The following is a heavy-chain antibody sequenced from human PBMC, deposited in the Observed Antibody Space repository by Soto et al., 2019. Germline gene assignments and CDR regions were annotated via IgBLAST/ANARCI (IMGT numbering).Heavy chain of an antibody. CDR3: ARVGGLAARTFDY. CDR1: GGSISDFY. CDR2: IYYSGST. D-gene: IGHD6-6*01. J-gene: IGHJ4*02. V-gene: IGHV4-59*01. Sequence: SETLSLTCTVSGGSISDFYWSWIRQPPGKGLEWIGYIYYSGSTNYSPSLKSRVTISVDTSKNQFSLNLRSMSPADTAVYYCARVGGLAARTFDYWGPGTLVTVS.